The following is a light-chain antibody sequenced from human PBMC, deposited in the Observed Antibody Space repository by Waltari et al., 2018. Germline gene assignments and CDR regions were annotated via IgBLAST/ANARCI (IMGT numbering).Light chain of an antibody. CDR2: AAS. CDR3: QQTYSTPFT. J-gene: IGKJ3*01. V-gene: IGKV1-39*01. Sequence: DIQITQSPSSLSASVGDRVTITCRASQSISSYVNWYHHKRGKVPKLLFYAASTLQSGVPARFSGSGSGTDFTLTISSPQPEDFATYNCQQTYSTPFTFGPGTKVEIK. CDR1: QSISSY.